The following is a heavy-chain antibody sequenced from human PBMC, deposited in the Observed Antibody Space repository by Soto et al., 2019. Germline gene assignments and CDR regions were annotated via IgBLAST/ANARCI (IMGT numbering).Heavy chain of an antibody. Sequence: VGSLRLSCAASGFTFSSYSMNWVRQAPGKGLEWVSSISSSSSYIYYADSVKGRFTISRDNAKNSLYLQMNSLRAEDTAVYYCARAPPYYYDSSAIHWYFDLWGRGTLVTVSS. J-gene: IGHJ2*01. CDR2: ISSSSSYI. CDR3: ARAPPYYYDSSAIHWYFDL. V-gene: IGHV3-21*01. CDR1: GFTFSSYS. D-gene: IGHD3-22*01.